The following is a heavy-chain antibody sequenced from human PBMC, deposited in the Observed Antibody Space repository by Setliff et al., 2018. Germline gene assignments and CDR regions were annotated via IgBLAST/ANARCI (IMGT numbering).Heavy chain of an antibody. V-gene: IGHV1-69*10. CDR1: GGTFSSNA. CDR2: IVPLLGVA. D-gene: IGHD2-21*02. Sequence: SVKVSCKTSGGTFSSNAISWVRQAPGQGLEWVGGIVPLLGVANSAKQFLGRVTITADESTNTVYMELGGLKSDNTAVYYCAKSATAFFHFNFWGQGTLVTVSS. CDR3: AKSATAFFHFNF. J-gene: IGHJ4*02.